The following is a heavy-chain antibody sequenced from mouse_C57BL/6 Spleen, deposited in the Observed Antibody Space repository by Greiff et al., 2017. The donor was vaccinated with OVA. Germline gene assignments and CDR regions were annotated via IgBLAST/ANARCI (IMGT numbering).Heavy chain of an antibody. D-gene: IGHD1-1*01. V-gene: IGHV1-82*01. CDR2: IYPGDGDT. J-gene: IGHJ4*01. CDR3: AREAYYYGSSYGAMDY. Sequence: VQLQQSGPELVKPGASVKISCKASGYAFSSSWMNWVKQRPGKGLEWIGRIYPGDGDTNYNGKFKGKATLTADKSSSTAYMQLSSLTSEDSAVYFCAREAYYYGSSYGAMDYWGQGTSVTVSS. CDR1: GYAFSSSW.